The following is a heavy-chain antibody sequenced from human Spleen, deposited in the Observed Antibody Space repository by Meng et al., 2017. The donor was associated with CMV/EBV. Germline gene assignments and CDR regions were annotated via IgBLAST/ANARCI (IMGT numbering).Heavy chain of an antibody. V-gene: IGHV3-30*02. J-gene: IGHJ6*02. CDR2: ILFDGSNE. CDR1: GFTFSNYG. CDR3: AKVVERSATNYYNGMDV. Sequence: GGSLRLSCAASGFTFSNYGMNWVRQAPGKGLEWVGFILFDGSNEYYADSVKGRFTISRDNSKNTLYLQMNSLRADDTAVYYCAKVVERSATNYYNGMDVWGQGTTVTVSS.